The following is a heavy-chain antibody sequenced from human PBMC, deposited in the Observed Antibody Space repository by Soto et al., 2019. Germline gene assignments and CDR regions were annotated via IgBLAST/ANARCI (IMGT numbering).Heavy chain of an antibody. V-gene: IGHV3-30-3*01. CDR3: ARDNAPYYDILTGFY. Sequence: QVQLVESGGGVVQPGRSLRLSCAASGFTFSSYAMHWVRQAPGKGLEWVAVISYDGSNKYYADSVKGRFTISRDNSKNTLYLQMNSLRAEDTAVYYCARDNAPYYDILTGFYWGQGTLVTVSS. CDR2: ISYDGSNK. J-gene: IGHJ4*02. CDR1: GFTFSSYA. D-gene: IGHD3-9*01.